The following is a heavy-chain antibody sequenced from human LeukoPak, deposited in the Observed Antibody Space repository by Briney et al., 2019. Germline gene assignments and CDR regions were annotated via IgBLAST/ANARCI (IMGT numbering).Heavy chain of an antibody. CDR3: ARDLSGYSSFDY. CDR1: GGSISVCGHY. J-gene: IGHJ4*02. Sequence: SETLSLTCTVSGGSISVCGHYWSWIRQLPGKGLEWIGYIYYSGSTYYNPSLKSRVTMSVDTSKNQFSLKLSSVTAADTAVYYCARDLSGYSSFDYWGQGTLVTVSP. CDR2: IYYSGST. V-gene: IGHV4-31*03. D-gene: IGHD3-3*01.